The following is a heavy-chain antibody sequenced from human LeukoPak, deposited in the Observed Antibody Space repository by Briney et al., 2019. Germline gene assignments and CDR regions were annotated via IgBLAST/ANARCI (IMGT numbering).Heavy chain of an antibody. Sequence: SGGSLRVSCVASGFTFISYAMSWVRQAPGKGLEWVSVISGSGNSTYYPDSVRGRFTISRDNSKNTLYLQMSSLRAEDTAVYYCAKGAGSSGWNPSDYWGQGILATVSS. D-gene: IGHD6-25*01. CDR3: AKGAGSSGWNPSDY. CDR2: ISGSGNST. J-gene: IGHJ4*02. CDR1: GFTFISYA. V-gene: IGHV3-23*01.